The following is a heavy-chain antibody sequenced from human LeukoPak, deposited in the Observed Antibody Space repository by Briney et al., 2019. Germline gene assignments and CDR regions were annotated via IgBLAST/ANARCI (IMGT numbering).Heavy chain of an antibody. V-gene: IGHV3-33*08. CDR3: ARAYCGGDCYSRDYYGMDV. CDR2: IWYDGSNK. J-gene: IGHJ6*02. D-gene: IGHD2-21*02. CDR1: GFTFRSFA. Sequence: GGSLRLSCAASGFTFRSFAMHWVRQAPGKGLEWVAVIWYDGSNKYYADSVKGRFTISRDNSKNTLYLQMNSLRAEDTAVYYCARAYCGGDCYSRDYYGMDVWGQGTTVTVSS.